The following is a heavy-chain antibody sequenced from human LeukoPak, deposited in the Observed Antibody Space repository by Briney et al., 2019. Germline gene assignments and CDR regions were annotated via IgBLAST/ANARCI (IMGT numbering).Heavy chain of an antibody. D-gene: IGHD2-15*01. Sequence: GGSLRLSCAASGFTVSSNYMSWVRQAPGKGLEWVSAIYSGGSTYYADSVKGRFTISRNNSKNTLYLQMNSLRAEDTAVYYCARGRPVVAVRAGAFDIWGQGTMVTASS. J-gene: IGHJ3*02. CDR2: IYSGGST. CDR3: ARGRPVVAVRAGAFDI. V-gene: IGHV3-66*01. CDR1: GFTVSSNY.